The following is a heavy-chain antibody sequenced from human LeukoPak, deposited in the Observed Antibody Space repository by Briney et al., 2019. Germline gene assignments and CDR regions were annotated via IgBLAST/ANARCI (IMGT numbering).Heavy chain of an antibody. CDR2: IYNSSST. V-gene: IGHV4-39*07. D-gene: IGHD5-18*01. J-gene: IGHJ3*02. CDR3: ARGAIRGYTYGGGFDI. CDR1: GGSISSSSYY. Sequence: SENLSLNCTVSGGSISSSSYYWGWIRQPPGKGLEWIGSIYNSSSTYYNPSLKSRVTISLYTSNNQFSLKLRSVTAADTAVHYCARGAIRGYTYGGGFDIWGQGTMVTVSS.